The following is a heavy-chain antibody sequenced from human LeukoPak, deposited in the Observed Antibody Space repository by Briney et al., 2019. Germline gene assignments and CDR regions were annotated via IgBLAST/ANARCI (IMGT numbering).Heavy chain of an antibody. CDR1: GFTFSNYA. V-gene: IGHV3-66*02. J-gene: IGHJ4*02. CDR3: ARDLGSSNDY. CDR2: IYSGGST. D-gene: IGHD6-6*01. Sequence: GGSLRLSCAASGFTFSNYAMTWVRQAPGKGLEWVSVIYSGGSTYYADSVKGRFAISRDNSKNTLYLQMNSLRAEDTAVYYCARDLGSSNDYWGQGTLVTVSS.